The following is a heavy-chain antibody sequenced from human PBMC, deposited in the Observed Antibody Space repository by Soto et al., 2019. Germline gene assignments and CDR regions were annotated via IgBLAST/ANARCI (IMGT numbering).Heavy chain of an antibody. CDR1: GFNFSSYA. V-gene: IGHV3-23*01. CDR2: ISGSGGST. D-gene: IGHD1-26*01. J-gene: IGHJ6*02. Sequence: GGSLRVSCAASGFNFSSYAMSWVRQAPGKGLEWVSAISGSGGSTYYADSVKGRFTISRDNSKNTLYLQMNSLRAEDTAVYYCAKVLIVGATTPYYYYGMDVWGQGTTVTLSS. CDR3: AKVLIVGATTPYYYYGMDV.